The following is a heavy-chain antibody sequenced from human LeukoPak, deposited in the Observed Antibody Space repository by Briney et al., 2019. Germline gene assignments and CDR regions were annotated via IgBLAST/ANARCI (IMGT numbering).Heavy chain of an antibody. CDR3: AVEMATGWRGPDAFDI. J-gene: IGHJ3*02. Sequence: GESLKISCKGSGYSFTSYWIGWVRQMPGKGLEWMGIIYPGDSDTRYSPSFQGQVTISADKSISTAYLQWSSLKASDTAMYYCAVEMATGWRGPDAFDIWGQGTMVTVSS. CDR2: IYPGDSDT. D-gene: IGHD5-24*01. CDR1: GYSFTSYW. V-gene: IGHV5-51*01.